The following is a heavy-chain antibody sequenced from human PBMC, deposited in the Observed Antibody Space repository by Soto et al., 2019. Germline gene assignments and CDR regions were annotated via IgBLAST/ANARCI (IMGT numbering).Heavy chain of an antibody. CDR1: GFTFSSYD. J-gene: IGHJ4*02. Sequence: GGSLRLSCAASGFTFSSYDMHWVRQATGKGLEWVSAIGTAGDTYYPGSVKGRFTISRENAKNSLYLQMNGLRAEDTAVYYCARERTGIVGATGGFDYWGQGTLVTVSS. V-gene: IGHV3-13*01. CDR3: ARERTGIVGATGGFDY. D-gene: IGHD1-26*01. CDR2: IGTAGDT.